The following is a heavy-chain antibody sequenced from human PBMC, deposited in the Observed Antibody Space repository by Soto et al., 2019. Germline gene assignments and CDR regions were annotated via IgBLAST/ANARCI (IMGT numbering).Heavy chain of an antibody. CDR3: AKDKQQQLVLKVFGV. V-gene: IGHV3-23*01. CDR1: GFTFSSYA. Sequence: GGSLRLSCAASGFTFSSYAMSWVRQAPGKGLEWVSAISGSGGSTYYADSVKGRFTISRDNSKNTLYLQMNSLRAEDTAVYYCAKDKQQQLVLKVFGVWGQGTTVTVSS. CDR2: ISGSGGST. D-gene: IGHD6-13*01. J-gene: IGHJ6*02.